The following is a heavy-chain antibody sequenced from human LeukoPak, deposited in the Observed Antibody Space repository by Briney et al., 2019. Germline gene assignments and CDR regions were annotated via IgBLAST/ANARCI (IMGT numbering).Heavy chain of an antibody. CDR2: ISSSSSYI. CDR3: ARDGIDYSNYRPEDFQH. D-gene: IGHD4-11*01. J-gene: IGHJ1*01. V-gene: IGHV3-21*01. Sequence: PGGSLRLSCVASGFTFSSYSMNWVRQAPGKGLEWVSSISSSSSYIYYADSVKGRFTISRDNAKNSLYLQMNSLRAEDTAVYYCARDGIDYSNYRPEDFQHWGQGTLVTVSS. CDR1: GFTFSSYS.